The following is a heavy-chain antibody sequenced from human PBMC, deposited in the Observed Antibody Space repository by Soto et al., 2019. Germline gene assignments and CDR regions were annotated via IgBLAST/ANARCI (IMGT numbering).Heavy chain of an antibody. CDR1: GYTFTSYA. D-gene: IGHD3-22*01. V-gene: IGHV1-3*01. CDR2: INAGNGNT. Sequence: QVQLVQSGAEVKKPGASVKVSCKASGYTFTSYAMHWVRQAPGQRLEWMGWINAGNGNTKYSQKFQGRVTITRDTSASTAYMGLSSLRSEDTAVYYCARHYYDSSGYSMGYFQHWGQGTLVTVSS. J-gene: IGHJ1*01. CDR3: ARHYYDSSGYSMGYFQH.